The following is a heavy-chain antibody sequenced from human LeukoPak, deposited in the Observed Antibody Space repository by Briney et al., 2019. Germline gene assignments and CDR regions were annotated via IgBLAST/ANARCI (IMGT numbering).Heavy chain of an antibody. V-gene: IGHV1-18*01. Sequence: ASVKVSCKASGYSFTTYAISWVRQAPGQGLEWMGWISVYNGNTNYAQKVQGRVTMTTDTSTSTAYMELRSLRSDDTAVYYCARGTPLPTTPFDYWGQGTLVTVSS. J-gene: IGHJ4*02. CDR1: GYSFTTYA. CDR2: ISVYNGNT. D-gene: IGHD1-1*01. CDR3: ARGTPLPTTPFDY.